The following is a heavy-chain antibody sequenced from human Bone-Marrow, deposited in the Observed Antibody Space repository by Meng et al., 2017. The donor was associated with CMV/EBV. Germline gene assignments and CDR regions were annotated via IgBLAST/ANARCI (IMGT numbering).Heavy chain of an antibody. D-gene: IGHD4-17*01. CDR3: ARAGDDFGVIAADV. CDR1: GGSINNHY. CDR2: IYGSGTTA. J-gene: IGHJ4*02. V-gene: IGHV4-59*11. Sequence: SETLSLTCTVSGGSINNHYWTWIRQSPGKGLEWIGYIYGSGTTAAYNSSLKSRVAISGDTSKTQISLTLNFVTAADPAVYYCARAGDDFGVIAADVWGQGTLVTVSS.